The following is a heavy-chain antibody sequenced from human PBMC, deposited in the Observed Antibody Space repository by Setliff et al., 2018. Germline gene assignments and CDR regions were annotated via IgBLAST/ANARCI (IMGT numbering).Heavy chain of an antibody. CDR2: INPSDGST. V-gene: IGHV1-46*01. D-gene: IGHD3-3*01. CDR1: GYAFTTDY. Sequence: ASVKVSCKASGYAFTTDYMHWVRQAPGQGLEWIGVINPSDGSTTYAQKFQGRVTMTRDTSTNTVYMQLSSLRSEDTAVYYCARENMAKNFWGEHSDYWGQGTLVTVSS. J-gene: IGHJ4*02. CDR3: ARENMAKNFWGEHSDY.